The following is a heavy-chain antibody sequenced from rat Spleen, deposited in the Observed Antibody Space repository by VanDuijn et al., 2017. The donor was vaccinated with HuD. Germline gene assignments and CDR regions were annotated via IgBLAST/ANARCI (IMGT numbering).Heavy chain of an antibody. CDR2: ISTGGGHT. CDR1: GFTLNDYW. V-gene: IGHV5-27*01. Sequence: EVQLVESGGGLVQPGRSLKLSCVASGFTLNDYWMTWVRQAPTKGLEWVAYISTGGGHTYYRDSVKGRFTISRDNAKSTLYLQMDSLRSEDTATYYCITDQLYNNGDWFAYWGQGTLVTVSS. CDR3: ITDQLYNNGDWFAY. D-gene: IGHD1-10*01. J-gene: IGHJ3*01.